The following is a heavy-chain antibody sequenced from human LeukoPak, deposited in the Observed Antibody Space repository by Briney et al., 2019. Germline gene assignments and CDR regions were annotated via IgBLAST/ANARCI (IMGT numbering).Heavy chain of an antibody. V-gene: IGHV3-30*18. D-gene: IGHD6-19*01. CDR3: AKVRWDNSGWYYLDY. J-gene: IGHJ4*02. Sequence: GGSLRLSCAASGFTFSDYNMHWVRQAPGKGLEWVTVISYDGSNKYYADSVKGRFTISRDNSKNTLHLQMNSLKAEDTAVYYCAKVRWDNSGWYYLDYWGQGTLVTVSS. CDR2: ISYDGSNK. CDR1: GFTFSDYN.